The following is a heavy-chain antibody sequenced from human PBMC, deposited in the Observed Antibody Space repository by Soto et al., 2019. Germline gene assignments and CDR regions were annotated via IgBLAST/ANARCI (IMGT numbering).Heavy chain of an antibody. CDR1: GGSISSGVYY. V-gene: IGHV4-31*03. CDR3: ATGVESAAFDI. J-gene: IGHJ3*02. Sequence: QVQLQESGPGLVKPSQTLSLTCTVSGGSISSGVYYWSWIRQHPGKGLEWIGYIYYSGSTYYNPSLKSRVTISVDTSKNQFSLKLSSVTAAHTAVYYCATGVESAAFDIWGQGTMVTVSS. D-gene: IGHD3-10*01. CDR2: IYYSGST.